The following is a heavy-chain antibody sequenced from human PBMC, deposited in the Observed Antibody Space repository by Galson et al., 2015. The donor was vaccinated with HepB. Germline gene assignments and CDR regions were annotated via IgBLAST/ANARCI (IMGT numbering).Heavy chain of an antibody. V-gene: IGHV5-51*01. D-gene: IGHD2-15*01. CDR1: GYSFTSYW. CDR2: IYPSDSDT. Sequence: QSGAEVKKPGDSLKISCKGSGYSFTSYWIGWVRQMPGKGLEWMGIIYPSDSDTRYSPSFQGQVTLSADKSISTAYLRWSSLKASDTAIYYCARLDCSGGSCYSDYYYDLDVWGQGTTVTVSS. CDR3: ARLDCSGGSCYSDYYYDLDV. J-gene: IGHJ6*02.